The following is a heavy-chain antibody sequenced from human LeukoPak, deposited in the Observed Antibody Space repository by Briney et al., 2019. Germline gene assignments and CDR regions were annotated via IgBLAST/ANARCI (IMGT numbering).Heavy chain of an antibody. CDR1: GFTFSSYA. D-gene: IGHD2-2*01. Sequence: PGGSLRLSCAASGFTFSSYAMHWVRQAPGKGLEWVAVISYDGSNKYYADSVKGRFTISRDNSKNTLYLQMNSLRAEDTAVYYCARSGAEPAANIDYWGQGTLVTVSS. CDR2: ISYDGSNK. V-gene: IGHV3-30-3*01. CDR3: ARSGAEPAANIDY. J-gene: IGHJ4*02.